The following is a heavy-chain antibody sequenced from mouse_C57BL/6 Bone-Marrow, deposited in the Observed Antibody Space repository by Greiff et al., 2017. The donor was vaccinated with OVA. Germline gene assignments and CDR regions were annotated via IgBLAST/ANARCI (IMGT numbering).Heavy chain of an antibody. Sequence: VQLQQPGAELVKPGASVKLSCKASGYTFTSYWMHWVKQRPGQGLEWIGMIPPNSGRTNYNQKLKSKATLNVDKSSSPAYMQLSSLTAEDSAVYYCAREDYYAMDYWGQGTSVTVSS. CDR3: AREDYYAMDY. CDR2: IPPNSGRT. J-gene: IGHJ4*01. V-gene: IGHV1-64*01. CDR1: GYTFTSYW.